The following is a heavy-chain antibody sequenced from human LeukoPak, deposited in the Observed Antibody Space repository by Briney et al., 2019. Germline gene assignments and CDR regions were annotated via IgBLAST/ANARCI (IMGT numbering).Heavy chain of an antibody. D-gene: IGHD3-22*01. CDR1: GFTFSDYY. V-gene: IGHV3-11*04. Sequence: GGSLRLSCAASGFTFSDYYMSWVRQAPGKGLEWVSYVSGSGSPIYYADSVKGRFTISRDNSKNTLYLQMNSLRAEDTAVYYCAKDQRGSSGPFDYWGQGTLVTVSS. CDR3: AKDQRGSSGPFDY. CDR2: VSGSGSPI. J-gene: IGHJ4*02.